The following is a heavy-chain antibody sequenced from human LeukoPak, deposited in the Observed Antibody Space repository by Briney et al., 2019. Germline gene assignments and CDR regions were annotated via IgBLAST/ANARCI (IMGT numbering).Heavy chain of an antibody. CDR1: GFTFSSYG. J-gene: IGHJ4*02. V-gene: IGHV3-33*01. D-gene: IGHD2-2*02. CDR3: SRGYCSSTSCYNLFDY. Sequence: GGSLRLSCAASGFTFSSYGMHWVRQAPGKGLEWVAVIWYDGSNKYYADSVKGRFTISRDNSKNTLYLQMNSLRAEDTAVYYCSRGYCSSTSCYNLFDYWGQGTLVTVSS. CDR2: IWYDGSNK.